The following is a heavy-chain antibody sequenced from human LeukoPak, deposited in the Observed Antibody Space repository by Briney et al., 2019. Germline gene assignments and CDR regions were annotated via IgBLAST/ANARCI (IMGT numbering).Heavy chain of an antibody. D-gene: IGHD5-12*01. CDR3: ARGYDAFDI. V-gene: IGHV4-59*01. CDR2: IYYSGST. J-gene: IGHJ3*02. Sequence: SETLSLTCTVSGGSISNYYWSWIRQPPGKGLEWIGYIYYSGSTNYNPSLRSRVTISVDTSKNQFSLKVSSVTAADTAVYYCARGYDAFDIWGQGTMVTVSS. CDR1: GGSISNYY.